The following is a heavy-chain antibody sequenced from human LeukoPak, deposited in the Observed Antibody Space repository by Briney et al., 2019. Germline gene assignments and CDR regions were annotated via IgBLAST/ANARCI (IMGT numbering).Heavy chain of an antibody. CDR3: ARAPSIRVITNFDY. J-gene: IGHJ4*02. CDR1: GYTLTELS. CDR2: ISPSGGST. D-gene: IGHD3-16*02. Sequence: GASVKVSCKVSGYTLTELSMHWVRQAPGKGLEWMGVISPSGGSTTYAQKFQGRVTLTRDMSTSTDYLELSSLRSEDTAVYYCARAPSIRVITNFDYWGQGTLVTVSS. V-gene: IGHV1-46*01.